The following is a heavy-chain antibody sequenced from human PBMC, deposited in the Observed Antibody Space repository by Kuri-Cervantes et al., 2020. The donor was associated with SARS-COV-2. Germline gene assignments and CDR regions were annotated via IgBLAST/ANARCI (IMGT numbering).Heavy chain of an antibody. Sequence: GSLRLSCTVSGGSISSSSYYWGWIRQPPGKGLEWIGSIYYSGSTYYNPSFKSRVTISVDTSKNQFSLKLSSVTAADTAVYYCAMRSGDFDYWGQGTLVTVSS. CDR1: GGSISSSSYY. J-gene: IGHJ4*02. CDR2: IYYSGST. D-gene: IGHD7-27*01. V-gene: IGHV4-39*07. CDR3: AMRSGDFDY.